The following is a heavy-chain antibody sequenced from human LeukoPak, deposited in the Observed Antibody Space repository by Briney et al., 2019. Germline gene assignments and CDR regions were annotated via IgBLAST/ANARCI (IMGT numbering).Heavy chain of an antibody. CDR3: ARGGIVGAILY. D-gene: IGHD1-26*01. Sequence: PSETLSLTCAVYGGSFSGYYWSWIRQPPGKGLEWIGEINHSGSTNYNPSLKSRVTISVDTSKNQFSLKLSSVTAADTAVYYCARGGIVGAILYWGQGTLVTVSS. J-gene: IGHJ4*02. CDR2: INHSGST. CDR1: GGSFSGYY. V-gene: IGHV4-34*01.